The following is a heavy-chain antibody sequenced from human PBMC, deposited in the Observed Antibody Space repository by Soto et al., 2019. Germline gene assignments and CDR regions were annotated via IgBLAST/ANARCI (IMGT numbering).Heavy chain of an antibody. Sequence: ASVKVSCKASGYTFVSYGIAWVRQAPGQGLEWMGWINSYNGNTNYEQSLQGRVTMTTDTSTSTAYMELRSLRSDDTAIYYCARVGYHDSENFYFRDYSAQGTLVTVS. CDR2: INSYNGNT. V-gene: IGHV1-18*01. D-gene: IGHD3-10*01. CDR3: ARVGYHDSENFYFRDY. CDR1: GYTFVSYG. J-gene: IGHJ4*02.